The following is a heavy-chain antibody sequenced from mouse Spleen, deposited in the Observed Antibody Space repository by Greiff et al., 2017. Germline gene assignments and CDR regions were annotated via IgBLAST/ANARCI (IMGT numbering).Heavy chain of an antibody. J-gene: IGHJ2*01. D-gene: IGHD1-1*01. CDR1: GFTFSDYY. CDR2: ISDGGSYT. Sequence: EVKVVESGGGLVKPGGSLKLSCAASGFTFSDYYMYWVRQTPEKRLEWVATISDGGSYTYYPDSVKGRFTISRDNAKNNLYLQMSSLKSEDTAMYYCARGGHYGSSYYYFDYWGQGTTLTVSS. CDR3: ARGGHYGSSYYYFDY. V-gene: IGHV5-4*02.